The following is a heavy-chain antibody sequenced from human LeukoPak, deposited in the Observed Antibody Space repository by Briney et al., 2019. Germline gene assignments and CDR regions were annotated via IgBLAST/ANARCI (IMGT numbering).Heavy chain of an antibody. V-gene: IGHV4-59*01. CDR1: GDSISNYY. Sequence: SETLSLTYTVSGDSISNYYWSWIRQPPGKGLEWIGYIYYSGNTDYNPSLKSRVTISIDTSKNQFSLRLNSVTAADTAVYYCARYRNEALFAFDIWGQGTMVTVSS. CDR2: IYYSGNT. J-gene: IGHJ3*02. D-gene: IGHD1-14*01. CDR3: ARYRNEALFAFDI.